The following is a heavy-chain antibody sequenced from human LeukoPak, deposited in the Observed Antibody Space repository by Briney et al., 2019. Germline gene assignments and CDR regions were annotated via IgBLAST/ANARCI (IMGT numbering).Heavy chain of an antibody. Sequence: GGSLRLSCAASGFTFSSYGMHWVRQAPGKGLEWVSIISNDETNIHYVDSVEGRFSISRDNPKNMLYLQMNSLRVEDTAIYYCAKNLYDDSGYYPNDALDVWGRGTVVIVSS. CDR2: ISNDETNI. CDR1: GFTFSSYG. D-gene: IGHD3-22*01. J-gene: IGHJ3*01. V-gene: IGHV3-30*18. CDR3: AKNLYDDSGYYPNDALDV.